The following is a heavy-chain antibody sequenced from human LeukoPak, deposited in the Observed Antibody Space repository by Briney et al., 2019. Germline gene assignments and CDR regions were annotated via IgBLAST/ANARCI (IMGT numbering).Heavy chain of an antibody. CDR2: IWYDGSNK. Sequence: GGSLRLSCAASGFTFSSYGMHWVRQAPGKGLEWVAVIWYDGSNKYYADSVKGRFTISRDNSKNTLYLQMNSLRAEDTAVYYCARDQVINRSHHMGYWGQGTLVTVSS. CDR1: GFTFSSYG. J-gene: IGHJ4*02. D-gene: IGHD2-15*01. CDR3: ARDQVINRSHHMGY. V-gene: IGHV3-33*01.